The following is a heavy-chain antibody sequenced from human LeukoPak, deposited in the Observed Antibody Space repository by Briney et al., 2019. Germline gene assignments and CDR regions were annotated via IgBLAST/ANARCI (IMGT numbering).Heavy chain of an antibody. CDR1: GYTFTSYD. D-gene: IGHD4-17*01. Sequence: GESLKISCKASGYTFTSYDINWVRQAIGQGLEWMGWMNPNSGNTGYAQKFQGRVTMTRNTSISTAYMELSSLRSEDTAVYYCARGLYGEHSFDYWGQGTLVTVSS. CDR2: MNPNSGNT. V-gene: IGHV1-8*01. CDR3: ARGLYGEHSFDY. J-gene: IGHJ4*02.